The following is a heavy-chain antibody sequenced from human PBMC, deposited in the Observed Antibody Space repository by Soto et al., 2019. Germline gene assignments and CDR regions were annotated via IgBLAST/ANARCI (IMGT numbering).Heavy chain of an antibody. V-gene: IGHV3-11*04. D-gene: IGHD1-1*01. CDR2: ISGDATTT. CDR3: AGALENPYFYYGLNV. CDR1: GFRFSDHY. J-gene: IGHJ6*02. Sequence: GGSLRLSCASSGFRFSDHYMTWIRQAPGKGLEWVSKISGDATTTYYADSVKGRFTVSRDNAKNSVYLQMNSLRVEDTATYYCAGALENPYFYYGLNVWGQGTTVTVSS.